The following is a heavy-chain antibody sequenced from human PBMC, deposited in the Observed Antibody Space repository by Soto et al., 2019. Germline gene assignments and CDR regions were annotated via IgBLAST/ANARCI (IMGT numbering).Heavy chain of an antibody. Sequence: SVKVSCKASGGTFSSYAISWVRQAPGQGLEWMGGIIPIFGTANYAQKYQGRVTITADESTSTAYMELSSLRSEDTAVYYCASGYYYVCSGYYGDYYYYGMDVWGQGTTVTVSS. D-gene: IGHD3-22*01. CDR1: GGTFSSYA. CDR3: ASGYYYVCSGYYGDYYYYGMDV. J-gene: IGHJ6*02. CDR2: IIPIFGTA. V-gene: IGHV1-69*13.